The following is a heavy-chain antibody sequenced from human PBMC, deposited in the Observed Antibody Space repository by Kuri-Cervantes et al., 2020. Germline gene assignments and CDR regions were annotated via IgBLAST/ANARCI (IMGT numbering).Heavy chain of an antibody. V-gene: IGHV4-39*07. CDR3: ARGGDYGSGSYYNSAYDY. CDR1: GGSISNNNYY. CDR2: INHSGST. D-gene: IGHD3-10*01. J-gene: IGHJ4*02. Sequence: GSLRLSCSVSGGSISNNNYYWAWIRQPPGKGLEWVGEINHSGSTNYNPSLKSRVTISVDTSKNQFSLKLSSVTAADTAVYYCARGGDYGSGSYYNSAYDYWGQGTLVTVSS.